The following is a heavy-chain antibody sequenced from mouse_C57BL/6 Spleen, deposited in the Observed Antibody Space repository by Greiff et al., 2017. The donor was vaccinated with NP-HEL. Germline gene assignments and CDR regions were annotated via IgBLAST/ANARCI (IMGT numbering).Heavy chain of an antibody. CDR2: IYPGDGDT. V-gene: IGHV1-82*01. Sequence: QVQLKESGPELVKPGASVKISCKASGYAFSSSWMNWVKQRPGKGLEWIGRIYPGDGDTNYNGKFKGKATLTADKSSSTAYMQLSSLTSEDSAVYFCAREEGDSSGYVSSWFAYWGQGTLVTVSA. J-gene: IGHJ3*01. CDR1: GYAFSSSW. CDR3: AREEGDSSGYVSSWFAY. D-gene: IGHD3-2*02.